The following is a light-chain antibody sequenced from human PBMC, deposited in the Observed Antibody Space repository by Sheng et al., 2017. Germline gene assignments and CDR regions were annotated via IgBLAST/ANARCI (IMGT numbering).Light chain of an antibody. V-gene: IGKV3-15*01. CDR3: QQYNNWPPNT. J-gene: IGKJ2*01. CDR2: GAS. Sequence: ETVMTQSPATLSVSPGERATLSCRASQSVSSNLAWYQQKPGQAPXLLIYGASTRATGIPARFXGSGSGXEFTLTISSLQSEDFAVYYCQQYNNWPPNTFGQGTKLEIK. CDR1: QSVSSN.